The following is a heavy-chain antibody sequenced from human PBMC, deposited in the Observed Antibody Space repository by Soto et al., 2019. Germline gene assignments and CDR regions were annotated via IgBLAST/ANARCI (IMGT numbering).Heavy chain of an antibody. CDR3: ASKAACGGDCYAFDS. Sequence: QVYLVQSGAEVKKPGSSVKISCKASGGIFSINTINWVRQAAGQGLEWMGGIIPLFGTANYAEKFQGRVTITADKSTKTEYMELTSLRSEDTAVYYCASKAACGGDCYAFDSWGQGTLVTV. V-gene: IGHV1-69*06. D-gene: IGHD2-21*02. J-gene: IGHJ4*02. CDR1: GGIFSINT. CDR2: IIPLFGTA.